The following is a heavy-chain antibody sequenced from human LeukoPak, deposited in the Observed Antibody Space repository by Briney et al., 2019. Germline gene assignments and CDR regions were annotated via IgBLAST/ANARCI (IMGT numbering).Heavy chain of an antibody. CDR3: ARRGYHDSSGYDY. J-gene: IGHJ4*02. CDR2: ISGSSSDI. Sequence: PGGSLRLSCAASGFTFSSYAMNWARQARGKGLEWVSSISGSSSDIYYADSVKGRFTISRDNAKNSVFLQMNNLRAEDTAIYYCARRGYHDSSGYDYWGQGTLVTVSS. V-gene: IGHV3-21*06. CDR1: GFTFSSYA. D-gene: IGHD3-22*01.